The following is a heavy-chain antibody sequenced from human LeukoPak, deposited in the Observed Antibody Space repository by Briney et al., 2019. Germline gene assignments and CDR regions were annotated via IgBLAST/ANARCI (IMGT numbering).Heavy chain of an antibody. CDR2: ISSSSSYI. CDR3: ARVQRGIAVALDY. J-gene: IGHJ4*02. V-gene: IGHV3-21*01. Sequence: MAGGSLRLSCAASGFTFSSYSMNWVRQAPGKGLEWVSSISSSSSYIYYADSVKGRFTISRDNAKNSLYLQMNSLRAEDTAVYYCARVQRGIAVALDYWGQGTLATVSS. CDR1: GFTFSSYS. D-gene: IGHD6-19*01.